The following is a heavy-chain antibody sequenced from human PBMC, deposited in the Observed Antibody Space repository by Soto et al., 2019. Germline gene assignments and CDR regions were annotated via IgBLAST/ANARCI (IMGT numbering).Heavy chain of an antibody. CDR1: GFTFSSYA. CDR2: ISGSGGST. V-gene: IGHV3-23*01. D-gene: IGHD3-10*01. CDR3: AKFGQVGDHYYYYYGMDV. Sequence: GGSLRLSCAASGFTFSSYAMSWVRQAPGKGLEWVSAISGSGGSTYYADSVKGRFTISRDNSKNTLYLQMNSLRAEDTAVYYCAKFGQVGDHYYYYYGMDVWGQGTTVTVSS. J-gene: IGHJ6*02.